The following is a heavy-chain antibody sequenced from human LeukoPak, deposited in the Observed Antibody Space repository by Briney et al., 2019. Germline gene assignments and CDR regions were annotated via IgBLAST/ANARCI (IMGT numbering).Heavy chain of an antibody. Sequence: SETLSLTCAVYGGSFSGYYWSWIRQPPGKGLEWIGEINHSGSTNYNPSLMSRVTISVGTSKNQFSLKLSSVTAADTAVYYCARICSSTSRYKLGPGGGHYYYGMDVWGQGTTVTVSS. V-gene: IGHV4-34*01. CDR2: INHSGST. CDR3: ARICSSTSRYKLGPGGGHYYYGMDV. CDR1: GGSFSGYY. D-gene: IGHD2-2*02. J-gene: IGHJ6*02.